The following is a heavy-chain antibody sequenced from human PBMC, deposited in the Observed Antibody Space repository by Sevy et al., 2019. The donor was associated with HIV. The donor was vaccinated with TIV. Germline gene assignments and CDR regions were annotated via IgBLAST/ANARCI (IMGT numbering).Heavy chain of an antibody. CDR3: AKNRLPEESYFPRHGVDV. CDR1: GFTFSSYD. Sequence: GGSLRLSCAASGFTFSSYDMHWVRQAPGKGLEWVAIILHDGSYREYVDSGRGRFTMSRDNSKNTMYLQMNGLSIEDTAVYYCAKNRLPEESYFPRHGVDVWGRGTTVTVSS. D-gene: IGHD3-10*01. CDR2: ILHDGSYR. V-gene: IGHV3-30*18. J-gene: IGHJ6*02.